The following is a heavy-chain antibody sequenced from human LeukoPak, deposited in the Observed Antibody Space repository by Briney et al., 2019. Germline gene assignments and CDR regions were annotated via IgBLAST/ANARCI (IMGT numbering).Heavy chain of an antibody. CDR3: ARITPGDHSDY. CDR1: GYTFTGYY. V-gene: IGHV1-2*02. Sequence: ASVKVSCKASGYTFTGYYIHWVRQAPGQGLEWMGWINPNSGGTNYVQKFQGRVTMTRDTSISTAYMELRSLRSDDTAVYYCARITPGDHSDYWGQGTLVTVSS. CDR2: INPNSGGT. J-gene: IGHJ4*02. D-gene: IGHD4-23*01.